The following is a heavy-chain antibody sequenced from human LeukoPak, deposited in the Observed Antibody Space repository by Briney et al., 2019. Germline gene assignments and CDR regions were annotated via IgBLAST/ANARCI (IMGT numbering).Heavy chain of an antibody. J-gene: IGHJ4*02. D-gene: IGHD6-19*01. CDR1: GFTFSNAW. V-gene: IGHV3-15*07. CDR2: IKSKTDGGTT. Sequence: GGSLRLSCAASGFTFSNAWMNWVRQAPGKGLEWVGRIKSKTDGGTTDYAAPVKGRFTISRDDSKNTLYLQMNSPKTEDTAVYYCTTDRGSGWPFDYWGQGTLVTVSS. CDR3: TTDRGSGWPFDY.